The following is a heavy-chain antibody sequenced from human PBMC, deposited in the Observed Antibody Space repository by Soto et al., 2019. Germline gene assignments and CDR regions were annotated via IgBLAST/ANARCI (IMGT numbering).Heavy chain of an antibody. Sequence: GGSLRLSCAAAGFMFSSYGISWVRQAPGEGLQWVATIHPSGGSTHYAESVRGRFTISRDNSRDTLYLQMNSLRAEDTAVYYCAKDPSTGPPDCWGQGALVTVSS. D-gene: IGHD3-9*01. J-gene: IGHJ4*02. V-gene: IGHV3-23*01. CDR3: AKDPSTGPPDC. CDR1: GFMFSSYG. CDR2: IHPSGGST.